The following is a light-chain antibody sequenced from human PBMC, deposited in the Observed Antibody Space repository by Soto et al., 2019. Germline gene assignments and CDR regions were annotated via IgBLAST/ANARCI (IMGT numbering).Light chain of an antibody. CDR3: SSSTGSGTIVV. V-gene: IGLV2-14*01. J-gene: IGLJ2*01. CDR1: SSDVGGYDY. Sequence: QSVLTQPASVSGSPGQSITISCTGTSSDVGGYDYVSWYQQHPGKAPKLMIYEVTKRPSGVSNRFSGSKSGNTASLTISGLRAEDEAAYHCSSSTGSGTIVVFGGGTKLTVL. CDR2: EVT.